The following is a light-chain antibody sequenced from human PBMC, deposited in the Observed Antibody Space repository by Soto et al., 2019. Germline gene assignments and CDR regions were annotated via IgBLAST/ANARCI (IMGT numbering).Light chain of an antibody. V-gene: IGLV2-14*01. CDR2: DVS. Sequence: QSVRTQPASVSGSPGQSITISSVGTRGDNGGYNYVSWYQQHPGKVPKVIIYDVSNRPSGVSYRFSGTKSVKTASLTVSGLVAENETDYYCCSYTRSSTLICGTGTKVIVL. J-gene: IGLJ1*01. CDR3: CSYTRSSTLI. CDR1: RGDNGGYNY.